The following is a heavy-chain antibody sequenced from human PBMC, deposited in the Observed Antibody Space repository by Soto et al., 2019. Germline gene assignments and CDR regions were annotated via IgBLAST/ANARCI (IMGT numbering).Heavy chain of an antibody. D-gene: IGHD4-17*01. Sequence: QVQLVQSGAEVKKPGASVKVSCKASGYTFSSYRISWVRQAPGQGSDWMGWIHAYNGDTKYAQKFQDRLIMTTDTSTSTAYMELRSLTSDDTAVYYCARADYVDDDYCGQGTLVTVSS. J-gene: IGHJ4*02. CDR3: ARADYVDDDY. CDR2: IHAYNGDT. CDR1: GYTFSSYR. V-gene: IGHV1-18*01.